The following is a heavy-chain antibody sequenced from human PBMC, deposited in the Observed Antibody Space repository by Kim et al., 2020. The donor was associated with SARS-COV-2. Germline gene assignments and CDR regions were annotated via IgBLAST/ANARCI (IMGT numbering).Heavy chain of an antibody. CDR1: GYTFNSFG. Sequence: ASVKVSCKASGYTFNSFGIMWVRQAPGQGLEWMGWISANDGYTNYAQNLQGRVTMTTDSSTATAYMELTSLRSDDTAVYYCARRGGNPRHYGIDVWGQGTSVTVS. J-gene: IGHJ6*02. V-gene: IGHV1-18*01. CDR3: ARRGGNPRHYGIDV. CDR2: ISANDGYT. D-gene: IGHD3-10*01.